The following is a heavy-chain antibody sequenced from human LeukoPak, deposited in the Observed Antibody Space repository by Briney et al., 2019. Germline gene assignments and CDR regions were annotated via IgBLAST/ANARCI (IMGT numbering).Heavy chain of an antibody. CDR3: ARDLTYYYDSSGYTADY. CDR1: GYTFTGYY. Sequence: ASVKVSCKVSGYTFTGYYMHWVRQAPGQGLEWMGWINPNSGGTNYAQKFQGRVTMTRDTSISTAYMELSRLRSDDTAVYYCARDLTYYYDSSGYTADYWGQGTLVTVSS. D-gene: IGHD3-22*01. CDR2: INPNSGGT. V-gene: IGHV1-2*02. J-gene: IGHJ4*02.